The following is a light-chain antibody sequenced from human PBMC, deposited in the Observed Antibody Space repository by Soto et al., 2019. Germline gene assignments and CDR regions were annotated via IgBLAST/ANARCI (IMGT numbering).Light chain of an antibody. V-gene: IGKV1-39*01. CDR2: AAS. Sequence: DIQMTQSPSSLSASVGDSVTITCRASQSISSYLNWYQQKPGKAPKLLIYAASSLQSGVPSRFSGSGSGTDFTLTISSLQPEDFATYYCQQSYSTRLMYTFGQGTKGDIK. CDR3: QQSYSTRLMYT. J-gene: IGKJ2*01. CDR1: QSISSY.